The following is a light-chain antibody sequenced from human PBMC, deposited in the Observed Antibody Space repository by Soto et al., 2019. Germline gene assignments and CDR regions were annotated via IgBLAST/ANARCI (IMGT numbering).Light chain of an antibody. Sequence: QSVLTQPPSASGTPGQRVTISCSGSSSNIGSNNVNWYLQLPGTTPKLLIYSNNQRPSGVPDRFSGSKSGTSASLAISWLQSEDEADYYCAAWDDSLNGPVFGGGTKLTVL. CDR2: SNN. J-gene: IGLJ2*01. CDR1: SSNIGSNN. V-gene: IGLV1-44*01. CDR3: AAWDDSLNGPV.